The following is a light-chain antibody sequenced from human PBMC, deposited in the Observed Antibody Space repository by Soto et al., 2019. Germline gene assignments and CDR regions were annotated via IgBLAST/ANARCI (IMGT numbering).Light chain of an antibody. J-gene: IGKJ2*01. Sequence: ERVMTQSPATLSVSPGERATLSCRASESVSSHLAWYQQTPGLAPRLLIYGASTRATGVPARLIGSGSGTGFTLTISSLQSEDFAIYYCQHYNNWPHTFGQGTKVDIK. CDR1: ESVSSH. CDR3: QHYNNWPHT. CDR2: GAS. V-gene: IGKV3-15*01.